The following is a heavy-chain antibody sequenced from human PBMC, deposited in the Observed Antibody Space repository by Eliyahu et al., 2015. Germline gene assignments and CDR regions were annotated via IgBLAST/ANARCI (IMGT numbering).Heavy chain of an antibody. CDR2: INPAGGGK. CDR3: AREGVRITPPFDF. Sequence: QVLLVQSGTEVKKPGASVKVSCTASXXAFSSYYIHWVRLVPGQGLEWMGVINPAGGGKNIAQKFQGRVTMSRDTPTTTVYLELISLRYEDTAVYYCAREGVRITPPFDFWGQGTLVTVSS. J-gene: IGHJ4*02. D-gene: IGHD5-24*01. V-gene: IGHV1-46*01. CDR1: XXAFSSYY.